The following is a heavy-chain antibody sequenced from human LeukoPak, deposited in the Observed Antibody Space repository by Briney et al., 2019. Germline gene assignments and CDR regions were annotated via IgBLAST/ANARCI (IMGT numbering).Heavy chain of an antibody. CDR3: ARLFLEWLLDDY. CDR1: GFTFSSYS. V-gene: IGHV3-21*01. Sequence: GGSLRLSCAASGFTFSSYSMNWVRQAPGRGLEWVSSISSSSSYIYYADSVKGRFTISRDNAKNSLYLQMNSLRAEDTAVYYCARLFLEWLLDDYWGQGTLVTVSS. J-gene: IGHJ4*02. D-gene: IGHD3-3*01. CDR2: ISSSSSYI.